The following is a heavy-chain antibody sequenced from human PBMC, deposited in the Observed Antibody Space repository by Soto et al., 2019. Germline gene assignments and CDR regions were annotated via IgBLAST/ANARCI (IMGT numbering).Heavy chain of an antibody. Sequence: AVSVKVYCKSSGYAISSNCIRWGLQAPGQGLEWMGWINAYNGNTNYAQKLQGRVTMTTDTSTSTAYMELRSLRSDDTSVYYCARGGHTAMFLFDYWGQGTLVTVSS. V-gene: IGHV1-18*01. CDR1: GYAISSNC. D-gene: IGHD5-18*01. CDR2: INAYNGNT. CDR3: ARGGHTAMFLFDY. J-gene: IGHJ4*02.